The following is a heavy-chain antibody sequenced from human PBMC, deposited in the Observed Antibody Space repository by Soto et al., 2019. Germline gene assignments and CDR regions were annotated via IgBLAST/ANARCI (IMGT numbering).Heavy chain of an antibody. CDR2: INHSGST. CDR1: GGSFSGYY. J-gene: IGHJ5*02. D-gene: IGHD2-15*01. CDR3: ARGVVAAHRGRWFDP. Sequence: QVQLQQWGAGLLKPSETLSLTCAVYGGSFSGYYWSWIRQPPGKGLEWIGEINHSGSTNYNPSLKSRVTISVDTSKNQFSLKLSSVTAADTAVYYCARGVVAAHRGRWFDPWGQGTLVTVSS. V-gene: IGHV4-34*01.